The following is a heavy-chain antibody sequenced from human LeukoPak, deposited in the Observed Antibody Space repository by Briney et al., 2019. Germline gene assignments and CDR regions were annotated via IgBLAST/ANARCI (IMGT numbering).Heavy chain of an antibody. CDR1: GYTFTGYY. CDR3: ARTDYGDSDY. D-gene: IGHD4-17*01. CDR2: INPNSGGT. V-gene: IGHV1-2*02. Sequence: GGPVKVSCKASGYTFTGYYMHWVRQAPGQGLEWMGWINPNSGGTNYAQKFQGRVTMTRDTSISTAYMELSRLRSDDTAVYYCARTDYGDSDYWGQGALVTVSS. J-gene: IGHJ4*02.